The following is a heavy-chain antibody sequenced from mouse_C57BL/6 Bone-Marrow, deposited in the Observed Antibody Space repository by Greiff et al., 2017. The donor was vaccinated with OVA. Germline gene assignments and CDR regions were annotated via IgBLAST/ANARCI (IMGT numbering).Heavy chain of an antibody. Sequence: VQLQQSGAELARPGASVKLSCKASGYTFTSYGISWVKQRTGQGLEWIGEIYPRSGNTYYNEKFKGKATLTADKSSSTAYMELRRLTSEDSEVYGCARLVAYWGQGTLVTVSA. CDR3: ARLVAY. CDR1: GYTFTSYG. J-gene: IGHJ3*01. V-gene: IGHV1-81*01. CDR2: IYPRSGNT.